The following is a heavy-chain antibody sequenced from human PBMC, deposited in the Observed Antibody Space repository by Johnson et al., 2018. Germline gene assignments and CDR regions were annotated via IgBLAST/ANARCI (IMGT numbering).Heavy chain of an antibody. D-gene: IGHD5/OR15-5a*01. CDR1: GLTFSSYG. V-gene: IGHV3-30*18. CDR2: ISYDGSNK. Sequence: QVQLVQSGGGVVQPGRSLRLSCAASGLTFSSYGMHWVRQAPGKGLEWVAVISYDGSNKYYADSVKGRFTISRDNSKNTRYLQMNSLRAEDTAVYYCSKDLYGYPDYYYYYMDVWGKGTTVTVSS. J-gene: IGHJ6*03. CDR3: SKDLYGYPDYYYYYMDV.